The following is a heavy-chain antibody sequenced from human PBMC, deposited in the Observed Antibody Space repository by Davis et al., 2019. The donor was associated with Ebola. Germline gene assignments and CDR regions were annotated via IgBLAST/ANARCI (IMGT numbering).Heavy chain of an antibody. Sequence: GGSLRLSCAASGFTVRGSYMSWVRKAPGKGLEWVAVIWYDGSNKYYADSVKGRFTTSRDNSKNTLYLQMNSLRPEDTAVYYCAKVYDAYCGGDCYSQFEYWDQGTLVTVSS. J-gene: IGHJ4*02. CDR1: GFTVRGSY. CDR2: IWYDGSNK. D-gene: IGHD2-21*02. V-gene: IGHV3-30*02. CDR3: AKVYDAYCGGDCYSQFEY.